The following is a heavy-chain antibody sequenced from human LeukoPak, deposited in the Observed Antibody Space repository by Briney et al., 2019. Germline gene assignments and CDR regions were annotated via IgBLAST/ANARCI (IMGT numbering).Heavy chain of an antibody. CDR1: GFTFSSYA. CDR3: AKDSLAVTAISFFDY. CDR2: ISGSGVST. Sequence: GGSLRLSCAASGFTFSSYAMSWVRQAPGKGLEWVSAISGSGVSTYYADSVKGRFTISRDNSKNTLYLQINGLRAEDTAVYYCAKDSLAVTAISFFDYWGQGTLVTVSS. J-gene: IGHJ4*02. V-gene: IGHV3-23*01. D-gene: IGHD2-21*02.